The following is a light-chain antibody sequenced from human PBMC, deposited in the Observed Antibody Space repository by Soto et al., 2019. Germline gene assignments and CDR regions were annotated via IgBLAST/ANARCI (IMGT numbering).Light chain of an antibody. CDR1: QSVSSN. Sequence: EIVMTQSPATLSVSPGESATLSCRASQSVSSNLAWHQQKPGQAPRILMYDASTRATGISARFSGSGSGTDFTLTISSLQPEDFATYYCQQANSFPITFGQGTRLEI. CDR3: QQANSFPIT. J-gene: IGKJ5*01. CDR2: DAS. V-gene: IGKV3-15*01.